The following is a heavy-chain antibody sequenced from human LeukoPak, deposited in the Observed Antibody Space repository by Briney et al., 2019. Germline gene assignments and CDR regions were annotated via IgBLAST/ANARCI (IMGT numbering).Heavy chain of an antibody. V-gene: IGHV3-74*01. CDR2: INSDGSST. CDR1: GFSISDHY. J-gene: IGHJ4*02. Sequence: GGSLRLSCAASGFSISDHYMDWVRQAPGKGLVWVSRINSDGSSTSYADSVKGRFTISRDNAKNTLHLQMNSLRAEDTAVYYCAENYYDSSGYFGYWGQGTLVTVSS. D-gene: IGHD3-22*01. CDR3: AENYYDSSGYFGY.